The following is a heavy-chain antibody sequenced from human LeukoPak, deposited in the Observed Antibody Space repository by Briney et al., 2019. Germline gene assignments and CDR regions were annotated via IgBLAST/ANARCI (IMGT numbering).Heavy chain of an antibody. D-gene: IGHD3-3*01. Sequence: GASVKVSCKASGYTFTSYDINWVRQAPGQGLEWMGWINPNSGGTNYAQKFQGRVTMTRDTSISTAYMELSRLRSDDTAVYYCGRVRSVFDPWGQGTLVTVSS. CDR2: INPNSGGT. J-gene: IGHJ5*02. V-gene: IGHV1-2*02. CDR3: GRVRSVFDP. CDR1: GYTFTSYD.